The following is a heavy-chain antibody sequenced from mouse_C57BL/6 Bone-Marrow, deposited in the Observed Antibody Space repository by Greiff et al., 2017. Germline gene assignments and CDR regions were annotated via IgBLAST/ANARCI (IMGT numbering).Heavy chain of an antibody. CDR3: ARAMGVTTRNWYFDV. V-gene: IGHV1-69*01. CDR1: GYTFTSYW. Sequence: QVQLQQPGAELVMPGASVKLSCKASGYTFTSYWMHWVKQRPGQGLEWIGEIDPSDSYTNYNQKFKGKSTLTVDKSSSTAYMQLSSLTSEASAVYYCARAMGVTTRNWYFDVWGTGTTVTVSS. CDR2: IDPSDSYT. J-gene: IGHJ1*03. D-gene: IGHD2-2*01.